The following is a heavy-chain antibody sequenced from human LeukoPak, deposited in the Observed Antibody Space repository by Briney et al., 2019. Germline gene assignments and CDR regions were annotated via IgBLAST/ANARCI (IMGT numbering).Heavy chain of an antibody. CDR3: ARDLGSFDY. D-gene: IGHD1-26*01. CDR2: MNHSGST. Sequence: SETLSLTCAVYGGSFSGYYWSWIRQPPGKGLEWIGEMNHSGSTNYNPSLKSRVTISVDTSKNKFSLQLNSVTPEDTAVYYCARDLGSFDYWGQGTLVTVSS. V-gene: IGHV4-34*01. CDR1: GGSFSGYY. J-gene: IGHJ4*02.